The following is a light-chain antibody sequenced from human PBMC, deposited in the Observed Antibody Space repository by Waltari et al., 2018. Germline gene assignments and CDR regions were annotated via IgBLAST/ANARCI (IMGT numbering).Light chain of an antibody. J-gene: IGKJ1*01. CDR1: QSVGKY. CDR3: QKYVSLPAT. Sequence: IVLTQSPGTLSLSLGDRATRSCRARQSVGKYLAWYQQKPGQAPRLLIYDASTRATGIPDRFSGIGSGTDFSLTISRLEPEDFAVYYCQKYVSLPATFGQGTNVEIK. V-gene: IGKV3-20*01. CDR2: DAS.